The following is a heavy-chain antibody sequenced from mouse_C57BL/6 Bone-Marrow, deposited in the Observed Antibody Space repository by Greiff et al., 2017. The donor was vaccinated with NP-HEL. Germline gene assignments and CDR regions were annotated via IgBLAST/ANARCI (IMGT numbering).Heavy chain of an antibody. V-gene: IGHV1-59*01. CDR2: IDPSDSYT. Sequence: HVQLQQPGAELVRPGTSVKLSCKASGYTFTSYWMHWVKQRPGQGLEWIGVIDPSDSYTNYNQKFKGKATLTVDTSSSTAYMQLSSLTSEDSAVYYCARGWLLFAMDYWGQGTSVTVSS. CDR1: GYTFTSYW. D-gene: IGHD2-3*01. CDR3: ARGWLLFAMDY. J-gene: IGHJ4*01.